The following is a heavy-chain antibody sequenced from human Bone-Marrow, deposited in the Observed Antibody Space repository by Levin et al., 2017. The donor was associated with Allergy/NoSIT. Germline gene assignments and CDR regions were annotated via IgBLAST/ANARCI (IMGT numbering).Heavy chain of an antibody. CDR2: ISGSGATI. CDR3: ARERVGAFDY. CDR1: EFTFSRYS. V-gene: IGHV3-48*01. Sequence: GRSLRLSCAASEFTFSRYSFHWVRQAPGKGLEWLSYISGSGATIYYADSVKGRFTISRDNAKNSLYLQLNSLRAEDTAVYYCARERVGAFDYWGQGTLVTVSS. D-gene: IGHD3-16*01. J-gene: IGHJ4*02.